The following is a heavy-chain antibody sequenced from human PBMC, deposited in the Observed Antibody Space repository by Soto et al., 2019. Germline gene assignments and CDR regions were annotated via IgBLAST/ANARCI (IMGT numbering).Heavy chain of an antibody. Sequence: ASVKVSCKASGYIFTSYGISWVRQAPGQGLEWLGWISGYNGNTNYAQKVQGRVTLTTDKSTNTAYMDLWSLTSDDTTVYYCARGPRYCSTTTCFAGVTWFDTWGQGIPVTVGS. CDR2: ISGYNGNT. D-gene: IGHD2-2*01. CDR1: GYIFTSYG. V-gene: IGHV1-18*04. J-gene: IGHJ5*02. CDR3: ARGPRYCSTTTCFAGVTWFDT.